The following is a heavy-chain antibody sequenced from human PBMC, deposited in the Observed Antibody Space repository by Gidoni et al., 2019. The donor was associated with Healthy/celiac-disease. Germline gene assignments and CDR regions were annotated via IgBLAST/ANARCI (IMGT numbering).Heavy chain of an antibody. CDR1: GFTLSGSA. CDR2: IRSKANSYAT. Sequence: EVQLVESGGGLVQPGGSLKLSCAASGFTLSGSAMHWVRQASGKGLEWVGRIRSKANSYATAYAASVKGRFTISRDDSKNTAYLQMNSLKTEDTAVYYCTRLGYYDSSGTNSWGQGTLVTVSS. CDR3: TRLGYYDSSGTNS. D-gene: IGHD3-22*01. V-gene: IGHV3-73*02. J-gene: IGHJ4*02.